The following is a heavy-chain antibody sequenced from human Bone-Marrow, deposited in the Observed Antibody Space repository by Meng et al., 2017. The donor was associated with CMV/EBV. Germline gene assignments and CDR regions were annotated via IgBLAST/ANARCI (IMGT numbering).Heavy chain of an antibody. CDR1: GFTFCSYS. J-gene: IGHJ4*02. V-gene: IGHV3-21*01. D-gene: IGHD5-24*01. CDR2: ISSSSSYI. Sequence: GESPKIPCSASGFTFCSYSMNWVRQAPGKGLEWGSSISSSSSYIYYADSVKGRFTISRDNAKNSLYLQMNSLRAEDTAVYYCAREREMATISGFDYWGQGTLVTVSS. CDR3: AREREMATISGFDY.